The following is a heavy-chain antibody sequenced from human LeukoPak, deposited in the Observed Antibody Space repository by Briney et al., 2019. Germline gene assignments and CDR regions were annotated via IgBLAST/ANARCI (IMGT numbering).Heavy chain of an antibody. CDR1: GFTFSSYG. D-gene: IGHD1-26*01. CDR2: IWYDGSNK. Sequence: PGGSLRLSCAASGFTFSSYGMHWVRQAPGKGLEWVAVIWYDGSNKYYADSVKGRFTISRDNSKNTLYLQMNSLRAEDTAVYYCARVDWEGSGSYYFDSWGQGTLVTVSS. CDR3: ARVDWEGSGSYYFDS. V-gene: IGHV3-33*01. J-gene: IGHJ4*02.